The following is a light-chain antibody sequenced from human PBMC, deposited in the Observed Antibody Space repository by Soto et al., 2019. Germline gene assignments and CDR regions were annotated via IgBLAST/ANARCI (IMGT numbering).Light chain of an antibody. V-gene: IGKV1-27*01. Sequence: DIQMTQSPSSLSASVGDRVTIICRASQSISNYLAWYQQKPGKVPKLLICAASTLQSGVPSRFSGSGSGTDFTLTISSLQPEDVASYYCQKYNSAPLTFGGGTKVEIK. CDR2: AAS. CDR3: QKYNSAPLT. CDR1: QSISNY. J-gene: IGKJ4*01.